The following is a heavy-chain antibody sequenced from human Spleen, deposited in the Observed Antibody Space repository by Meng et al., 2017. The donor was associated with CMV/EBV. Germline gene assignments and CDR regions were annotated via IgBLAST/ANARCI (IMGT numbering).Heavy chain of an antibody. CDR1: GGSITSYY. CDR3: ARGGRIVGATLPDY. J-gene: IGHJ4*02. D-gene: IGHD1-26*01. V-gene: IGHV4-59*12. Sequence: GSLRLSCTVSGGSITSYYWSWIRQSPGKGLEWLGYIYYTGNTNYNPSLESRVTISADTSTNQFSLKLSSVTAADTAIYYCARGGRIVGATLPDYWGQGTRVTVSS. CDR2: IYYTGNT.